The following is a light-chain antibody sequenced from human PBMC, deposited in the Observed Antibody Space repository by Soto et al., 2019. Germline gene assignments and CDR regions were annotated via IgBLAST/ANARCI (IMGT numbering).Light chain of an antibody. V-gene: IGKV1-5*01. CDR1: QSISTW. J-gene: IGKJ2*01. CDR3: QQYNSYPYT. CDR2: DAS. Sequence: DIQMTQSPSTVSASVGDAVTITCRASQSISTWLAWYQQKPGKAPNLLIYDASTLESGGPSGFSGSGSGTEFTLTISSLQPDESATYYCQQYNSYPYTFGQGTTLEIK.